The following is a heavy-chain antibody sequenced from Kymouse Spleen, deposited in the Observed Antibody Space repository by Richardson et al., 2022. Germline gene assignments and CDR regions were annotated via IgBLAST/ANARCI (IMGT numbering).Heavy chain of an antibody. CDR2: INHSGST. CDR3: ARIAARPLFDY. D-gene: IGHD6-6*01. CDR1: GGSFSGYY. Sequence: QVQLQQWGAGLLKPSETLSLTCAVYGGSFSGYYWSWIRQPPGKGLEWIGEINHSGSTNYNPSLKSRVTISVDTSKNQFSLKLSSVTAADTAVYYCARIAARPLFDYWGQGTLVTVSS. J-gene: IGHJ4*02. V-gene: IGHV4-34*01.